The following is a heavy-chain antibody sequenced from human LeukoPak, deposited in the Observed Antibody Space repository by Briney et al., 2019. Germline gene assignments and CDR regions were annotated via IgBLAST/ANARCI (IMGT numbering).Heavy chain of an antibody. V-gene: IGHV3-7*01. CDR1: GFTFSSYW. J-gene: IGHJ3*02. CDR2: IKQDGSEK. Sequence: GGSQGLSCAASGFTFSSYWMSWVRQAPGKGLEWVANIKQDGSEKYYVDSVKGRFTISRDNTKNSLYLQMNSLRAEDTAVYYCASRNYYYDSSGYSSDAFDIWGQGTMVTVSS. D-gene: IGHD3-22*01. CDR3: ASRNYYYDSSGYSSDAFDI.